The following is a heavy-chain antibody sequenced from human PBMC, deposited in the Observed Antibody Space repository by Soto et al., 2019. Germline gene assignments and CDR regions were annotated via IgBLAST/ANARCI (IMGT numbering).Heavy chain of an antibody. CDR3: ARAGYCSSTSCYTAKYNWFAP. J-gene: IGHJ5*02. V-gene: IGHV4-59*01. CDR1: GGSISSYY. D-gene: IGHD2-2*02. CDR2: IYYSGST. Sequence: QVQLQESGPGLVKPSETLSLTCTVSGGSISSYYWSWIRQPPGKGLEWIGYIYYSGSTNYNPSLKSRVTISVDTSKNQFSLKLSSVTAADTAVYYCARAGYCSSTSCYTAKYNWFAPWGQGTLVTVSS.